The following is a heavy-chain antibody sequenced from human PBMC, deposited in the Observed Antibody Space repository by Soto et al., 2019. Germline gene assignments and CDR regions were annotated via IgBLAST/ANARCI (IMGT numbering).Heavy chain of an antibody. V-gene: IGHV4-34*01. Sequence: SETLSLTCAVYGGSFSGYYWSWIRQPPGKGLEWIGEINHSGSTNYNPSLKSRVTISVDTSKNQFSLKLSSVTAADTAVYYCARAGRLRLNYFDYWGQGTLVTVSS. CDR1: GGSFSGYY. D-gene: IGHD5-12*01. CDR3: ARAGRLRLNYFDY. J-gene: IGHJ4*02. CDR2: INHSGST.